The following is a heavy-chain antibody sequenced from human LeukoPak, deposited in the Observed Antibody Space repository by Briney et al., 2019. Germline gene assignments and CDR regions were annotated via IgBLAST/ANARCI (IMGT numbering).Heavy chain of an antibody. D-gene: IGHD3-3*01. V-gene: IGHV3-30*04. CDR2: ISYDGSNK. Sequence: GGSLRLSCAASGFTFSSYAMHWVRQAPGKGLEGVAVISYDGSNKYYADSVKGRFTISRDNSKNTLYLQMNSLRAEDTAVYYCARKGITIFGVVIDFDYWGQGTLVTVSS. CDR1: GFTFSSYA. J-gene: IGHJ4*02. CDR3: ARKGITIFGVVIDFDY.